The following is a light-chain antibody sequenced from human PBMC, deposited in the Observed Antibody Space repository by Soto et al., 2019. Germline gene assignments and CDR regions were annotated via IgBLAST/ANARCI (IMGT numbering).Light chain of an antibody. Sequence: QSALTQPASVSGSPGQSIAISCTGTSGDVGGYDYVSWYQQHPDKAPKLMIYEVTKRPSWVSNRFSGSKSGNTASLTISGLQPGAEADNYRRQHPTARTRVSGSGPKV. CDR2: EVT. J-gene: IGLJ1*01. CDR1: SGDVGGYDY. CDR3: RQHPTARTRV. V-gene: IGLV2-14*01.